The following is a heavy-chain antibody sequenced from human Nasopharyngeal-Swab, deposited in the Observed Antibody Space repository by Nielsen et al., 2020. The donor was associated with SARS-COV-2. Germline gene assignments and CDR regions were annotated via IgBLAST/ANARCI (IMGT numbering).Heavy chain of an antibody. Sequence: GGSLRLSCTASGFTFGDNAMSWFRQAPGKGLEWVGFIRSKAYGGTTEYAASVKGRFTISRDDSKSIAYLQMNSLKTEDTAVYYCTRAWFGELTLTWGQGTRVTVSS. CDR3: TRAWFGELTLT. V-gene: IGHV3-49*03. CDR2: IRSKAYGGTT. CDR1: GFTFGDNA. D-gene: IGHD3-10*01. J-gene: IGHJ4*02.